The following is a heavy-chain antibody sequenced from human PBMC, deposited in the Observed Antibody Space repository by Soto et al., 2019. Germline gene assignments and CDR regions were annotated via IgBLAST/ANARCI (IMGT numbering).Heavy chain of an antibody. CDR1: GDSISSPTW. Sequence: QVQLQESGPGLVKPSETLSLTCDVSGDSISSPTWWTWVRQPPGKGLEWIGEVYHIGSTNYNSSLKSRVTISVDKSKNQFSLRLTSVTAADTAVYYCATRAPIDGDPYWGQGTLVTVSS. V-gene: IGHV4-4*02. CDR2: VYHIGST. J-gene: IGHJ4*02. CDR3: ATRAPIDGDPY. D-gene: IGHD4-17*01.